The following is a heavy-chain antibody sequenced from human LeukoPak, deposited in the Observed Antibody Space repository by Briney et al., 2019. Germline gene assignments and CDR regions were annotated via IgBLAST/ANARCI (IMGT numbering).Heavy chain of an antibody. CDR1: GFTFSSYW. J-gene: IGHJ4*02. D-gene: IGHD3-22*01. V-gene: IGHV3-7*01. CDR3: ARDIADYSYDSSGYYYVASFDY. Sequence: PGGSLRLSCAASGFTFSSYWMSWVRQAPGKGLEWVANIKQDGSEKYYVDSVKGRFTISRDNAKNSLYLQMNSLRAEDTAVYFCARDIADYSYDSSGYYYVASFDYWGQGTLVTVSS. CDR2: IKQDGSEK.